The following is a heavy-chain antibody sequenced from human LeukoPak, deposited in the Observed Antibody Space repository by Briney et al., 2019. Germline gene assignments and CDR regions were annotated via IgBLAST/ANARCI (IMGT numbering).Heavy chain of an antibody. CDR2: ISSSGSTI. CDR1: GFTFSDYY. J-gene: IGHJ4*02. D-gene: IGHD1-1*01. CDR3: ARDRYLQGTFDD. V-gene: IGHV3-11*01. Sequence: PGGSLRLSCAASGFTFSDYYMSWIRQAPGEGLEWVSYISSSGSTIYYTDSVKGRFTISRDNAKNSLYLQIDSLRAEDAAVYYCARDRYLQGTFDDWGQGTLVTVSS.